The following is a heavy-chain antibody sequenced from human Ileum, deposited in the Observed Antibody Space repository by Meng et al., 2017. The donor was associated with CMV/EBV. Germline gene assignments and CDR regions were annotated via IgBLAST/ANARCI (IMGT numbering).Heavy chain of an antibody. Sequence: HVQLQQWGAGLLKPSETLSLTCAVYGGAFSGYYWNFLRQAPGKGLEWIGEIYHTGTTHYSASLKSRVIISIDTSKNQFSLKLTSMTAADTAVYYCARGQSFCRGGWCQTFFDYWGRGTLVTVSS. D-gene: IGHD2-15*01. V-gene: IGHV4-34*01. CDR1: GGAFSGYY. CDR2: IYHTGTT. CDR3: ARGQSFCRGGWCQTFFDY. J-gene: IGHJ4*02.